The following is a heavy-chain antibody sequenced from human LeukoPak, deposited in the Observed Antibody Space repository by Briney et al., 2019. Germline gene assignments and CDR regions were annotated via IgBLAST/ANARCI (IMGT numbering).Heavy chain of an antibody. D-gene: IGHD2-2*01. CDR2: IGGSADSA. J-gene: IGHJ6*03. CDR3: ARDAIVVPAAIRQGFMDV. V-gene: IGHV3-23*01. CDR1: GFTFSIYA. Sequence: GGSLRLSCAASGFTFSIYAMNWVRQAPGKGLEWVSAIGGSADSADYADSVKGRFTISRDNAKNSLYLQMNSLRAEDTAVYYCARDAIVVPAAIRQGFMDVWGKGTTVTISS.